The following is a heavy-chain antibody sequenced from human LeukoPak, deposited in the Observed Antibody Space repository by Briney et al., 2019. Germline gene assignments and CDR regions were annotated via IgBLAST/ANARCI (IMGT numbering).Heavy chain of an antibody. Sequence: SETLPLTCTVSGGSISRYYWSWIRQPPGKGLEWIGYIYYSGSTNYNPSLKSRVTISVDTSKNQFSLKLSSVTAADTAVYYCARRSFSGSYYLDYWGQGTLVTVSS. V-gene: IGHV4-59*08. CDR2: IYYSGST. J-gene: IGHJ4*02. CDR1: GGSISRYY. CDR3: ARRSFSGSYYLDY. D-gene: IGHD3-10*01.